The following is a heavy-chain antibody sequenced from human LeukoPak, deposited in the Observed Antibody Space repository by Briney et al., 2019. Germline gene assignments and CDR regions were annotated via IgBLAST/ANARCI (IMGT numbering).Heavy chain of an antibody. V-gene: IGHV3-33*01. CDR1: GFTFSSYG. CDR2: IWYDGSNK. D-gene: IGHD3-10*01. CDR3: ARAVGGGEYYFNY. J-gene: IGHJ4*02. Sequence: RSLRLSCAASGFTFSSYGMHWVRQAPGKGLEWVAVIWYDGSNKYYADSVKGRFTISRDNSKNTLYLQMNSLRAEDTAVYYCARAVGGGEYYFNYWGQGTLVTVSS.